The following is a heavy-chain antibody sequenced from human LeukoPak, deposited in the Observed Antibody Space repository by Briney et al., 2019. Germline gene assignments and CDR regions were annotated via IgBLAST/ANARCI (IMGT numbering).Heavy chain of an antibody. V-gene: IGHV4-39*01. J-gene: IGHJ6*03. Sequence: KPSETLSLTCTVSGGSISSSHYYWGWIRQSPGKGLEWIGSIYYSGTTYYNPSLESRVTISDDTSKNRFSLMLTSLTAADTAVYYCARQSSDYYYYYIDVWGEGTTVIVSS. CDR2: IYYSGTT. CDR1: GGSISSSHYY. CDR3: ARQSSDYYYYYIDV.